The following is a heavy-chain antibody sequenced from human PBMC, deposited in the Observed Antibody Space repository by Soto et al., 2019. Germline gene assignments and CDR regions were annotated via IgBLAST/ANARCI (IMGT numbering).Heavy chain of an antibody. Sequence: PGGSLRLSCAASGFTFSSYWMHWVRQAPGKGLVWVSRINSDGSSTSYADSVKGRFTISRDNAKNTLYLQMNSLRAEDTAVYYCARADLAPLDAFDIWGQGTMVTVSS. CDR1: GFTFSSYW. CDR2: INSDGSST. V-gene: IGHV3-74*01. J-gene: IGHJ3*02. CDR3: ARADLAPLDAFDI.